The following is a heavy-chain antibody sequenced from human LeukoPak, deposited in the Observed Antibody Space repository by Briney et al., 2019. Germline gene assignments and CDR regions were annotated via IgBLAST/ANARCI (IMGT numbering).Heavy chain of an antibody. CDR3: AKDLMPQPYYFDY. D-gene: IGHD2-2*01. V-gene: IGHV3-23*01. CDR2: ISGSGGST. J-gene: IGHJ4*02. Sequence: GGSLRLSCAASGFTFSSYAMSWVRQAPGKGLDWVSAISGSGGSTYYADSVKGRFTISRDNSKNTLYLQMNSLRAEDTAVYYCAKDLMPQPYYFDYWGQGTLVTVSS. CDR1: GFTFSSYA.